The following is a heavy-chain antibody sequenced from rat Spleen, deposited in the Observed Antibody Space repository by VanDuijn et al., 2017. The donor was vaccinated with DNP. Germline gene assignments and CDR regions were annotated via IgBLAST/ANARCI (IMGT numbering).Heavy chain of an antibody. Sequence: EVQLVESGGGLVQPGRSLKLSCAASGFTFSNYDMAWVRQAPKKGLEWVATISYDGSSTYYRDSVKGRFTISRDNAKNTQYLQMDSLRSEDTATYYCGAHSWSGDYWGQGVMVTVSS. V-gene: IGHV5-7*01. CDR1: GFTFSNYD. J-gene: IGHJ2*01. D-gene: IGHD4-3*01. CDR3: GAHSWSGDY. CDR2: ISYDGSST.